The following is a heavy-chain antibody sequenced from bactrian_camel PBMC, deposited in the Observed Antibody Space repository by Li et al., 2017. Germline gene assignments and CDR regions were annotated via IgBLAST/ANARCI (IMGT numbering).Heavy chain of an antibody. Sequence: HVQLVESGGGSVQAGGSLRLSCVANGNTIGWQFDCMAWFRQAPGKAREGVAGIESDGSTSYADSVKGRFTISRDNAKNTLYLQLDSLSTEDTATYYCAKGRPRLGLVAADLDRGQGTQVTVS. V-gene: IGHV3S1*01. D-gene: IGHD7*01. CDR2: IESDGST. J-gene: IGHJ4*01. CDR1: GNTIGWQFDC. CDR3: AKGRPRLGLVAADLD.